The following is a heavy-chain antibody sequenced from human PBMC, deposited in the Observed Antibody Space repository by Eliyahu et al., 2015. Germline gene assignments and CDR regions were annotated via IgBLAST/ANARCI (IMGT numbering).Heavy chain of an antibody. Sequence: EVQLVQSGAGVKKPGESLKISCQASGYTFTXHWIGWVRQVPGKGLEWVGIIYPTDSETRYGPSLQGQVIISVDKFIDTAYLQWNSLRASDTAMYYCVRRGYGDYYDFWGQGTLVTVSS. CDR3: VRRGYGDYYDF. J-gene: IGHJ4*02. CDR1: GYTFTXHW. CDR2: IYPTDSET. V-gene: IGHV5-51*01. D-gene: IGHD1-1*01.